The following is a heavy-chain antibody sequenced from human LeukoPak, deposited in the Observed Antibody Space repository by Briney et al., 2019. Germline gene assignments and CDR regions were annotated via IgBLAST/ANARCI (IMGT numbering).Heavy chain of an antibody. CDR1: GGSISSYY. V-gene: IGHV4-59*12. D-gene: IGHD3-10*01. CDR3: AREAVTMVRGGGYYMDV. Sequence: PSETLSLTCTVSGGSISSYYWSWIRQPPGKGLEWIGYIYYSGSTYYNPSLKSRVTISVDTSKNQFSLKLSSVTAADTAVYYCAREAVTMVRGGGYYMDVWGKGTTVTVSS. CDR2: IYYSGST. J-gene: IGHJ6*03.